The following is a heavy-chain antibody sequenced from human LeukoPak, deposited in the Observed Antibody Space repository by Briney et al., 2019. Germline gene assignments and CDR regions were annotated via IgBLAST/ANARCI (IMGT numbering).Heavy chain of an antibody. CDR3: ARGGHDILTGYYFPLDY. D-gene: IGHD3-9*01. V-gene: IGHV1-69*05. CDR2: IIPIFGTA. CDR1: GGTFSSYA. J-gene: IGHJ4*02. Sequence: SVKVSCKASGGTFSSYAISWVRQAPGQGLDWMGGIIPIFGTANYAQKFQGRVTITTDESTSTAYMELSSLRSEDTAVYYCARGGHDILTGYYFPLDYWGQGTLVTVSS.